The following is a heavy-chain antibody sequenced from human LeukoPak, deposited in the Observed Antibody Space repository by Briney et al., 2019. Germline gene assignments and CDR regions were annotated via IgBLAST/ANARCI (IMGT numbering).Heavy chain of an antibody. J-gene: IGHJ4*02. CDR3: AKGLSITMISVYFDY. CDR2: ISYDGSNE. Sequence: GGSLRLSCAASGFTFSSYGMHWVRQAPGKGLEWVAVISYDGSNEYYADSVKGRFTISRDNSKNTLYLQMSSLRAEDTAVYYCAKGLSITMISVYFDYWGQGTLVTVSS. V-gene: IGHV3-30*18. CDR1: GFTFSSYG. D-gene: IGHD3-22*01.